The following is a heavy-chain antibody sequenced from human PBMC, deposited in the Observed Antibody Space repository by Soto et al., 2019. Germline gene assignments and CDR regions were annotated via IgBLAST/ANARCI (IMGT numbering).Heavy chain of an antibody. CDR2: IYYRGTT. J-gene: IGHJ5*01. D-gene: IGHD6-13*01. CDR3: ARVSAGGTRWFDS. CDR1: GGSISTGVWY. V-gene: IGHV4-31*03. Sequence: SETVSLTCSVSGGSISTGVWYWSWVREHPGKGLEWIGDIYYRGTTSYNPSLGSRVTISRDTSKNQVSLKLNSVTAADTAVYYCARVSAGGTRWFDSWGQG.